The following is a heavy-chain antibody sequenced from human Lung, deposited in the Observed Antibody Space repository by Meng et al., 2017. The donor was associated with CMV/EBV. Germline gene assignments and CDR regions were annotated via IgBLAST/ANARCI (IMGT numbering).Heavy chain of an antibody. CDR2: INPDGSEK. CDR3: ARDWRTGYTHSMDV. D-gene: IGHD5-24*01. J-gene: IGHJ6*02. CDR1: GFTFSAYK. Sequence: GGSLRLXXAASGFTFSAYKMSWVRQAPGKGLEWAATINPDGSEKYYVESLKGRFTISRDNAKDSLFLQMDSLRAEDTAMYFCARDWRTGYTHSMDVWGQGTXVTVSS. V-gene: IGHV3-7*01.